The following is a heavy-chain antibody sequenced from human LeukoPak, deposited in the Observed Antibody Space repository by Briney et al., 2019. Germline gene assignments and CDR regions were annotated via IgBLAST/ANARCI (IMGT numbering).Heavy chain of an antibody. CDR1: GFTFSSYA. D-gene: IGHD3-22*01. CDR3: ARDFTMIVVVTYPKLGMDV. CDR2: ISYDGSNK. J-gene: IGHJ6*02. V-gene: IGHV3-30-3*01. Sequence: PGRSLRLSCAASGFTFSSYAMHWVRQAPGKGLEWVAVISYDGSNKYYADSVKGRFTIPRDNSKNTLYLQMNSLRAEDTAVYYCARDFTMIVVVTYPKLGMDVWGQGTTVTVSS.